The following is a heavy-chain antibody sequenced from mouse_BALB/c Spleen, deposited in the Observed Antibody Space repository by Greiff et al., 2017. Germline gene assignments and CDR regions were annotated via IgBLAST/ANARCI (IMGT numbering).Heavy chain of an antibody. J-gene: IGHJ2*01. CDR2: ISSGGST. D-gene: IGHD1-1*01. CDR1: GFTFSSYA. V-gene: IGHV5-6-5*01. Sequence: EVKLMESGGGLVKPGGSLKLSCAASGFTFSSYAMSWVRQTPEKRLEWVASISSGGSTYYPDSVKGRFTISRDNARNILYLQMSSLRSEDTAMYYCAREYYGSSPYYFDYWGQGTTLTVSS. CDR3: AREYYGSSPYYFDY.